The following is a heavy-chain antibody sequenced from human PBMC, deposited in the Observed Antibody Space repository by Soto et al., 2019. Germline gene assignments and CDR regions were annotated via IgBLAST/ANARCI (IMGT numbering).Heavy chain of an antibody. V-gene: IGHV3-7*01. CDR3: ARVVVPAAVRSFCFDP. D-gene: IGHD2-2*01. Sequence: GGSLRLSCAASGFTFSSYWMSWVRQAPGKGLEWVANIKQDGSEKYYVDSVKGRFTISRDNAKNSLYLQMNSLRAEDTAVYYCARVVVPAAVRSFCFDPWGQGTMVTVSS. CDR1: GFTFSSYW. CDR2: IKQDGSEK. J-gene: IGHJ5*02.